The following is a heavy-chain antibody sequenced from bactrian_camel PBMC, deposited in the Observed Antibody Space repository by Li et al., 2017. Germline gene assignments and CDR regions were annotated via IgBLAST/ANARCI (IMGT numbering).Heavy chain of an antibody. CDR2: LDDVGSI. J-gene: IGHJ4*01. Sequence: HVQLVESGGGSAQTGGSLRLSCVASGDSYSSTYLMAWFRQAPGKEREGVADLDDVGSINYAESVKGRFTISKDNAKATLYLQMNNLTPEDTAMYYCAADARACTIASACGDKCFNYWGQGTQVTVS. D-gene: IGHD4*01. CDR1: GDSYSSTYL. V-gene: IGHV3S53*01. CDR3: AADARACTIASACGDKCFNY.